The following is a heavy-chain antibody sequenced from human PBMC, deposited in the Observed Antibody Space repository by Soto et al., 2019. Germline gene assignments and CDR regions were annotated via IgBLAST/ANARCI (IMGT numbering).Heavy chain of an antibody. CDR1: GFTISRNY. J-gene: IGHJ1*01. D-gene: IGHD5-12*01. CDR3: ARARDGYNFLYEPT. CDR2: IYSSGST. Sequence: SLRLSCAASGFTISRNYMSWVLQPPGKGLECVSVIYSSGSTDYADSVRGRFSISRDNSKSTVFLQMNTLRAEDTAVYYCARARDGYNFLYEPTWGQGTLVTVSS. V-gene: IGHV3-53*01.